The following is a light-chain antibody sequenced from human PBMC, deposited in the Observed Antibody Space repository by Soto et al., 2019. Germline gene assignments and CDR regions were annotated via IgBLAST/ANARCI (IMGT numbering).Light chain of an antibody. V-gene: IGKV3-15*01. CDR2: DAS. J-gene: IGKJ1*01. CDR3: QQYNSWPET. CDR1: QGVGKY. Sequence: EIVMTQSPATLSLSPGERATLSCRASQGVGKYLAWYQQKPGQAPRLFIYDASTRATGIPARFTGSGSGTEFTLTISSLQSEDFAVYYCQQYNSWPETFGQGTKVDIK.